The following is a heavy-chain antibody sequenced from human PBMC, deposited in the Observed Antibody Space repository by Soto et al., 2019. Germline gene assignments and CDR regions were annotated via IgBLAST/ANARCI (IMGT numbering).Heavy chain of an antibody. J-gene: IGHJ6*03. D-gene: IGHD2-8*02. CDR1: GFTFSSYS. CDR3: ARRPWSTHMDV. V-gene: IGHV3-48*01. Sequence: EVQLVESGGGLVQPGGSLRLSCAASGFTFSSYSMNWVRQAPGKGLEWVSYISSSSSTIYYADSVKGRFTISRDNAKNSLYLQMNSLRAEDTAVYYCARRPWSTHMDVWGKGTTVTVSS. CDR2: ISSSSSTI.